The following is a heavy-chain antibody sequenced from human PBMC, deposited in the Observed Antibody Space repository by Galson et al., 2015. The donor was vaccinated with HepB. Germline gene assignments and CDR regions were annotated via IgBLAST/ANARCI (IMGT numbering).Heavy chain of an antibody. CDR3: ARGSRRENWFDP. Sequence: SVKVSCKASGYTFTNYDINWVRQATGQGLEWMGWMNPNSGNTGHAQKFQGRVTMTRNTSISTAYMELSSLRSEDTAVYYCARGSRRENWFDPWGQGTLVIVSS. CDR1: GYTFTNYD. V-gene: IGHV1-8*01. D-gene: IGHD6-13*01. CDR2: MNPNSGNT. J-gene: IGHJ5*02.